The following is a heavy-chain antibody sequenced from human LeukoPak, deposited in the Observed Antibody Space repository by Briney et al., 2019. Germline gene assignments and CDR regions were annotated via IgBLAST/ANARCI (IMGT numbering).Heavy chain of an antibody. D-gene: IGHD3-22*01. J-gene: IGHJ4*02. CDR1: GFTFSSYA. Sequence: GGSLRLSCAASGFTFSSYAMSWVRQAPGKGLEWVSAISGSGGSTYYADSVKGRFTISRDNSKNTLYLEMNSLRAEDTAVYYCARHYDTSGYHYFDFRGQGTLVTVSS. CDR2: ISGSGGST. V-gene: IGHV3-23*01. CDR3: ARHYDTSGYHYFDF.